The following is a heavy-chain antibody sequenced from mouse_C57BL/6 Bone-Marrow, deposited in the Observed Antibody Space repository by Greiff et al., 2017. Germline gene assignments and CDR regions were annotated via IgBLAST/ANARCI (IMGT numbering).Heavy chain of an antibody. CDR2: ISSGGDYI. J-gene: IGHJ1*03. V-gene: IGHV5-9-1*02. CDR3: TRVKIWYFDV. Sequence: EVKLVESGEGLVKPGGSLKLSCAASGFTFSSYAMSWVRQTPEKRLEWVAYISSGGDYIYYAEPVKGRFTISRDNARNTLYLQMSSLKSEDTAMYYCTRVKIWYFDVWGTGTTGTVSS. CDR1: GFTFSSYA.